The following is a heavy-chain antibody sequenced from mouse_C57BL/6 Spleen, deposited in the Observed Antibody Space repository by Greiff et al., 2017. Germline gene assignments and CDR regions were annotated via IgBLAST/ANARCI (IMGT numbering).Heavy chain of an antibody. CDR1: GYAFSSYW. V-gene: IGHV1-80*01. CDR3: ARYPFAY. D-gene: IGHD2-12*01. J-gene: IGHJ3*01. Sequence: VQLQQSGAELVKPGASVKISCKASGYAFSSYWMHWVKQRPGKGLEWIGQIYPGDGDTNYNGKFKGKATLTADKSSSTAYMQLSSLTSEDSAVYFCARYPFAYWGQGTLVTVSA. CDR2: IYPGDGDT.